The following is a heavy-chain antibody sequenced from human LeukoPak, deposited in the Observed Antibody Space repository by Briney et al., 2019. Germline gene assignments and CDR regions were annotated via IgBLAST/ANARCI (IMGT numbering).Heavy chain of an antibody. CDR2: IYGGDST. CDR1: GFIVSNNY. D-gene: IGHD4-23*01. Sequence: GRSLRLSCAASGFIVSNNYMSWVRQAPGKGLEWVSAIYGGDSTEYADSVKGRFTISRDNSKNTLYLQMNSLRTEDTAVYYCATLYGGQRADGYWGQGTLVTVSS. CDR3: ATLYGGQRADGY. V-gene: IGHV3-53*01. J-gene: IGHJ4*02.